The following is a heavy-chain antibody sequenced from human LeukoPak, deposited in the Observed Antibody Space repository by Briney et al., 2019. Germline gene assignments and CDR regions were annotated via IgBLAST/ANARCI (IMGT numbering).Heavy chain of an antibody. D-gene: IGHD4-11*01. CDR3: ARQGPLTTAVTTRTNPFDY. CDR2: IYYGGST. J-gene: IGHJ4*02. V-gene: IGHV4-59*08. CDR1: GGSISSSY. Sequence: SSETLSLTCTVSGGSISSSYWSWIRQPPGKGLEWIGYIYYGGSTNYNPSLKSRVTISVDTSKNQFSLKLNSVTAADTAVYYCARQGPLTTAVTTRTNPFDYWGQGTLVTVSS.